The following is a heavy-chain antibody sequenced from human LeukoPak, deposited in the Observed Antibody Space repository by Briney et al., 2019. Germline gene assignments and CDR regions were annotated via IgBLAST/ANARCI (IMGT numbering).Heavy chain of an antibody. CDR2: IYYSGST. CDR1: GGSISSSSYY. J-gene: IGHJ5*02. CDR3: ARHRQGLRFLEWPHLDWFDP. D-gene: IGHD3-3*01. Sequence: TSETLSFTCTVSGGSISSSSYYWGWIRQPPGKGLEWIGSIYYSGSTYYNPSLKSRVTISVDTSKNQFSLKLSSVTAADTAVYYCARHRQGLRFLEWPHLDWFDPWGQGTLVTVSS. V-gene: IGHV4-39*01.